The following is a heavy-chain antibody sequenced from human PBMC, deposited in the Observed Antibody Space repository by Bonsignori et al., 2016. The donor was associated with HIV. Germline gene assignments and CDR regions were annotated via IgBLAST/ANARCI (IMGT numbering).Heavy chain of an antibody. V-gene: IGHV3-66*01. CDR3: ARDPPLEIFGVVTTDY. CDR2: IYSDGNT. Sequence: WIRQPPGKGLEWVSVIYSDGNTYYADSVKGRFTISRDNSRNTVFLQMNNLRAEDTAVYYCARDPPLEIFGVVTTDYWGQGTLVTVSS. J-gene: IGHJ4*02. D-gene: IGHD3-3*01.